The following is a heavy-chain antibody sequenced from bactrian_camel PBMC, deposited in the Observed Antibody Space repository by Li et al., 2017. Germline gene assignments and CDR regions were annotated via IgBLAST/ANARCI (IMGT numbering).Heavy chain of an antibody. D-gene: IGHD6*01. V-gene: IGHV3S53*01. CDR2: IESTGST. Sequence: HVQLVESGGGSVQAGGSLRLSCTASGYAYAAYDFAWFHQAPGKEREGIAAIESTGSTSYADSVKGRFTISTDNAKNTVYLQMNTLKPEDTGMYYCAVDLKSRGSWYFRRAADFDFWGLGTQVTVS. CDR1: GYAYAAYD. CDR3: AVDLKSRGSWYFRRAADFDF. J-gene: IGHJ6*01.